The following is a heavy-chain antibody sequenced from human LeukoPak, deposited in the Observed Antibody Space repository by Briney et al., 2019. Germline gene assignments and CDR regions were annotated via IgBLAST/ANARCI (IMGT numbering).Heavy chain of an antibody. CDR3: ARGPPRGKYYYMDV. CDR2: IGTASDT. CDR1: GLTFSSFD. V-gene: IGHV3-13*01. Sequence: GGSLRLSCAPSGLTFSSFDMLWVRQPTGQGLEWVSTIGTASDTYYPGSVEGRFTLSRDNAKNSLYLQMNSLTAGDTAVYYCARGPPRGKYYYMDVWGKGTTVTVSS. D-gene: IGHD1-1*01. J-gene: IGHJ6*03.